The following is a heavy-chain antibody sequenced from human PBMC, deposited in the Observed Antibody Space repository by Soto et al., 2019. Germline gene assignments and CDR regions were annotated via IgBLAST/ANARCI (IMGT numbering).Heavy chain of an antibody. D-gene: IGHD6-19*01. CDR1: GFTFTTQA. J-gene: IGHJ4*02. CDR2: LISSGESP. Sequence: EVPLLESGGALVQPGGSLRLSCSASGFTFTTQAMAWVRQAPGKGLEWVSALISSGESPDYADSVKGRFTISRDNSKNTLYLQMNSLRDDDTAVYYCAKDLHGSGWSFDQWGQGTVVTVSS. V-gene: IGHV3-23*01. CDR3: AKDLHGSGWSFDQ.